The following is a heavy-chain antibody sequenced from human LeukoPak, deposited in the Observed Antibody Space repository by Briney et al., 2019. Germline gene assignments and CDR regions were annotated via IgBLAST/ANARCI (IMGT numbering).Heavy chain of an antibody. J-gene: IGHJ4*02. CDR1: EFTFTSYE. V-gene: IGHV3-21*01. CDR2: ISSSSSYI. Sequence: MTGGSLRLSCAASEFTFTSYELNWVRQAPGKGLEWVSSISSSSSYIYYADSVKGRFTISRDNAKNSLYLQMNSLRAEDTAVYYCARGGQYCSSTSCYLADYWGQGTLVTVSS. CDR3: ARGGQYCSSTSCYLADY. D-gene: IGHD2-2*01.